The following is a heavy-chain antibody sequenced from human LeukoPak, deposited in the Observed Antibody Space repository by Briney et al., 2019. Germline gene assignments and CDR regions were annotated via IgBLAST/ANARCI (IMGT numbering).Heavy chain of an antibody. D-gene: IGHD2-2*01. CDR1: GGSFSGYY. V-gene: IGHV4-34*01. CDR2: INHSGST. J-gene: IGHJ6*02. Sequence: SETLSLTCAVYGGSFSGYYWSWIRQPPGKGPEWIGEINHSGSTNYNPSLKSRVTISVDTSKNQFSLKLSSVTAADTAVYYCARARIVVVPAASNYYYYYGMDVWGQGTTVTVSS. CDR3: ARARIVVVPAASNYYYYYGMDV.